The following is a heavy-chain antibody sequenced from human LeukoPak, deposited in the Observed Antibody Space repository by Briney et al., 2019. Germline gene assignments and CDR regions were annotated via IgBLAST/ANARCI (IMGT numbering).Heavy chain of an antibody. V-gene: IGHV4-4*07. D-gene: IGHD6-13*01. CDR2: IYSTGST. CDR1: GGSISSYY. Sequence: SETLSLTCTVSGGSISSYYWSWIRQPAGKGLEWIGRIYSTGSTNYNPSLKSRVTMSVDTSKNQFSLRLRSVTAADTAVYYCARKIASAGTAGFDFGAKGPRVPVSS. CDR3: ARKIASAGTAGFDF. J-gene: IGHJ4*02.